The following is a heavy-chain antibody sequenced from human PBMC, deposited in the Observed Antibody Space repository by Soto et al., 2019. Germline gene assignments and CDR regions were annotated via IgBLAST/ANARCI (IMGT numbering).Heavy chain of an antibody. CDR3: ARGLGQLDYYYYGMDV. CDR2: IWYDGSNK. D-gene: IGHD6-6*01. J-gene: IGHJ6*02. Sequence: PGGSLRLSCAASGFTFSSYGMHWVRQAPGKGLEWVAVIWYDGSNKYYADSVKGRFTISRDNSKNTLYLQMNSLRAEDTAVYYCARGLGQLDYYYYGMDVWGQGTTVTVSS. V-gene: IGHV3-33*01. CDR1: GFTFSSYG.